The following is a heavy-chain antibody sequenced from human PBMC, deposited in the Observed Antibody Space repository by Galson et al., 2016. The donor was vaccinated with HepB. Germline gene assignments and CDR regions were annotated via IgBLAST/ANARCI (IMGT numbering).Heavy chain of an antibody. J-gene: IGHJ3*02. CDR3: VRDFLWGEGADAFDI. D-gene: IGHD3-16*01. V-gene: IGHV3-74*01. CDR1: GFNFITTW. Sequence: SLRLSCAASGFNFITTWMHWVRQSPGKGLVWVSRINGDGRITNYADPVRGRFTISRDNAKNTVSLQMNSLRAEDTAIYYCVRDFLWGEGADAFDIWGQGTRVTVSS. CDR2: INGDGRIT.